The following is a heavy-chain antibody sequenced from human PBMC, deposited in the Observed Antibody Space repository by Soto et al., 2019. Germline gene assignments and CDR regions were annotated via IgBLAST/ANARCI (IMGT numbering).Heavy chain of an antibody. D-gene: IGHD3-10*01. Sequence: PSETLSLTCAVYGGSFSGYYWSWIRQPPGKGLEWIGEINHSGSTNYNPSLKSRVTISVDTSKNQFSLKLSSVTAADTAVYYCARRLSYYYGSGSYYVQYFQHWGQGTLVTVSS. V-gene: IGHV4-34*01. CDR2: INHSGST. CDR3: ARRLSYYYGSGSYYVQYFQH. J-gene: IGHJ1*01. CDR1: GGSFSGYY.